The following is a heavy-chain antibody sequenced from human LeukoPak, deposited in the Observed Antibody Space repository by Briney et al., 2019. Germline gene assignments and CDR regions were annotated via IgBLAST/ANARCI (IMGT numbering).Heavy chain of an antibody. CDR2: ISAYNGNT. J-gene: IGHJ4*02. Sequence: ASVKVSCKASGYTFTSYSISWVRQAPGQGLEWMGWISAYNGNTNYAQKLQGRVTMTTDTSTSTAYMELRSLRSDDTAVYYCARTTRYCSGGSCYSADYWGQGTLVTVSS. CDR1: GYTFTSYS. CDR3: ARTTRYCSGGSCYSADY. D-gene: IGHD2-15*01. V-gene: IGHV1-18*01.